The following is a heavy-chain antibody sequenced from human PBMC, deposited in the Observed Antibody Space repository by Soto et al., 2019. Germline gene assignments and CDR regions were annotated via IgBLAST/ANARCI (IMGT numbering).Heavy chain of an antibody. Sequence: SETLSLTCTVSGGSVSSTQWWTWVRQPPGKGLEWIGSIYYSGSTYYNPSLKSRITISIDTSKNQFSLNMNSMTAADTAVYYCATEGGVVDANWFGPWGQGTLVTVSS. J-gene: IGHJ5*02. CDR2: IYYSGST. V-gene: IGHV4-39*02. CDR3: ATEGGVVDANWFGP. CDR1: GGSVSSTQW. D-gene: IGHD3-22*01.